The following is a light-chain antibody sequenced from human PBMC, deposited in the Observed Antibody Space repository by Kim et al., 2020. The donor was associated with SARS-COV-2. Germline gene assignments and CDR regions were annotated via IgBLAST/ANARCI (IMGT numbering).Light chain of an antibody. CDR1: QSINTY. CDR2: GAS. J-gene: IGKJ1*01. CDR3: QQSHIART. Sequence: DIKMTQSPSSLSASVGDRVTISCRASQSINTYLNWYQQKPGKAPNLLIYGASNLQSGVPSRFSGSGSGTDFTLTISSLQPEYSATYYCQQSHIARTFGQGTKVDIK. V-gene: IGKV1-39*01.